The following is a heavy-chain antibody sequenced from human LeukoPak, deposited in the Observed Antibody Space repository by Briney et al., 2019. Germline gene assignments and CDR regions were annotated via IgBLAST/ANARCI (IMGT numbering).Heavy chain of an antibody. D-gene: IGHD3-22*01. CDR2: TSTGGDI. V-gene: IGHV4-4*08. J-gene: IGHJ5*02. CDR3: VRGPGRGYDLEP. CDR1: AGSICNSY. Sequence: SETLSLTCAVSAGSICNSYCSWARQPPGKGLEFIGYTSTGGDINYSPSLRSRATMSINPSNNQLSLALTSVTTADTAVYFCVRGPGRGYDLEPWGQGSLVTVSS.